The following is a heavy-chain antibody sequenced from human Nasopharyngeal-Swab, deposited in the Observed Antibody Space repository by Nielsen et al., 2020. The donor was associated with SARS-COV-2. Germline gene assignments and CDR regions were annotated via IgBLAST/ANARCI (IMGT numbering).Heavy chain of an antibody. V-gene: IGHV3-48*03. J-gene: IGHJ3*02. CDR2: ISSSGSTI. D-gene: IGHD3-22*01. CDR1: GFTFSSYG. CDR3: AREGENDSSGYFSDAFDI. Sequence: GESLKISCAASGFTFSSYGMNWVRQAPGKGLEWVSYISSSGSTIYYADSVKGRFTISRDNAKNSLYLQMNSLRAEDTAVYYCAREGENDSSGYFSDAFDIWGQRTMVTVSS.